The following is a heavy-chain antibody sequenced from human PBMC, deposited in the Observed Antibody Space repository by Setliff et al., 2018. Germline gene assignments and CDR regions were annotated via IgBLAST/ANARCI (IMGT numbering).Heavy chain of an antibody. D-gene: IGHD3-10*01. CDR1: GGTFSSYA. J-gene: IGHJ3*02. CDR2: IIPILGIA. Sequence: SVKVSCKASGGTFSSYAISWVRQAPGQGLEWMGGIIPILGIANYAQKFQGRVTIIADKSTSTAYMELSSLRSEDTAVYYCARELLGRSFVIWGQGTMVTVSS. V-gene: IGHV1-69*10. CDR3: ARELLGRSFVI.